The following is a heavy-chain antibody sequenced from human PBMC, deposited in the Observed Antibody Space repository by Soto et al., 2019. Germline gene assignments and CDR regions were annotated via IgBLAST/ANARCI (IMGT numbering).Heavy chain of an antibody. CDR3: ARIRIEASVLDF. D-gene: IGHD2-21*01. J-gene: IGHJ4*02. CDR2: VNPYSGDT. V-gene: IGHV1-2*02. Sequence: QVQLVQSGPEVKKPGASVKVACTTSGYTFTRYYIHWLRQAPGQGLEWIGWVNPYSGDTKYAQKFQGRVTLTRDTSINTAYMEFSSLRSDDTAVYYCARIRIEASVLDFWGQGTLVTASS. CDR1: GYTFTRYY.